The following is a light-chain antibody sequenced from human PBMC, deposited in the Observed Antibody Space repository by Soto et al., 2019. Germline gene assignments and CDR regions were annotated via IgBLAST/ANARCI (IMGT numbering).Light chain of an antibody. CDR1: QSVSSN. V-gene: IGKV3-15*01. J-gene: IGKJ4*01. CDR2: GAS. Sequence: EIVMTQSPATLSVSPGERATLSCRASQSVSSNLAWYQQKPGQAPRLLIYGASTRATGIPARFSGSGSGTEFPLSISSLQSEDFAIYYCQQYNNWPPVTFGGGTKVEIK. CDR3: QQYNNWPPVT.